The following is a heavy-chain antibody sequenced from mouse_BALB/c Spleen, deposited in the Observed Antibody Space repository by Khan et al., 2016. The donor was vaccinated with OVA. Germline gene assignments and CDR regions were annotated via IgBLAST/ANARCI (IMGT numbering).Heavy chain of an antibody. D-gene: IGHD2-14*01. CDR2: INPSSSYT. CDR1: GYTFSNYT. V-gene: IGHV1-4*01. CDR3: ASYYRYPAWFAY. J-gene: IGHJ3*01. Sequence: QVQLQQSGAELARPGASVKMSSKASGYTFSNYTIHWLKQRPGQGLEWIGYINPSSSYTYYNQKFNDRATLTADKSSSTAYMQLSSLTSDDSAVYYCASYYRYPAWFAYWGQGTLVTVSA.